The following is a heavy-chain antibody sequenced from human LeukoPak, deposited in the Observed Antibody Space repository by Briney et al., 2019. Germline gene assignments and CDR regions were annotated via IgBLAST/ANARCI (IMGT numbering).Heavy chain of an antibody. CDR1: GFTFSSYS. D-gene: IGHD6-13*01. V-gene: IGHV3-21*01. Sequence: SGGSLRLSCAASGFTFSSYSMNWVRQAPGKGLEWVSSISSGSTYIYYGDSLKGRFTISRDNAKNSLYLQMNSLRAEDTAVYYCARRVASANDAFDIWGQGTMVTVSS. CDR2: ISSGSTYI. CDR3: ARRVASANDAFDI. J-gene: IGHJ3*02.